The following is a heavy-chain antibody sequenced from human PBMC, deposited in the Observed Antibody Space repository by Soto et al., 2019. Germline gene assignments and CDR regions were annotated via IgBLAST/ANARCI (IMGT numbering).Heavy chain of an antibody. D-gene: IGHD4-17*01. CDR1: GFNFSSYW. CDR2: TKRDASET. Sequence: QPGGSLRLSCEGTGFNFSSYWMHWVRQAPGKGLEWVANTKRDASETYYADSVKGRFTISRDNTKNSLYLQMNSLRVEDTAVYYCARPPVKGIHVWGQGTTVTVSS. V-gene: IGHV3-7*01. CDR3: ARPPVKGIHV. J-gene: IGHJ6*02.